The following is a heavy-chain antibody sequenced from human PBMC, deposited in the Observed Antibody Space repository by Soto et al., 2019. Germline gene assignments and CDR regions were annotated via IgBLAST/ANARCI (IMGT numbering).Heavy chain of an antibody. CDR2: TTQDGSGK. CDR1: GLTFSSW. J-gene: IGHJ6*02. D-gene: IGHD6-13*01. CDR3: VRDGAAAGTYYYALDV. V-gene: IGHV3-7*01. Sequence: HPGGSLRLSCVASGLTFSSWMSWVRQAPGKGLEWVAMTTQDGSGKHYVDSVKGRFTISRDSAKNSMYLQMNSLTVEDTAMYYCVRDGAAAGTYYYALDVWGQGTTVTVSS.